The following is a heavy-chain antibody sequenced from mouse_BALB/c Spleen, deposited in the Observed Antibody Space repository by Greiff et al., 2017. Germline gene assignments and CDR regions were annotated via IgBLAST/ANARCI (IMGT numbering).Heavy chain of an antibody. Sequence: QVTLKESGPGILQPSQTLSLTCSFSGFSLSTSGMGVGWIRQPSGKGLEWLAHIWWDDDKRYNPALKSRLTISKDTSSNQVFLKIASVDTADTATYYCARMRGNYIGDLDYWGQGTTLTVSS. CDR3: ARMRGNYIGDLDY. D-gene: IGHD2-1*01. CDR1: GFSLSTSGMG. V-gene: IGHV8-8*01. CDR2: IWWDDDK. J-gene: IGHJ2*01.